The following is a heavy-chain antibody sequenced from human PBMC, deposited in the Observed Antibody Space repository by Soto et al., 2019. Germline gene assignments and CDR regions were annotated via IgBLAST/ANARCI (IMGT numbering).Heavy chain of an antibody. CDR1: GFTFSIFA. CDR2: ISGSGGST. V-gene: IGHV3-23*01. CDR3: AKEVSLGSTVDLGY. J-gene: IGHJ4*02. D-gene: IGHD7-27*01. Sequence: GGSLRLSCAASGFTFSIFAMSWVRQSPGKGLEWVSTISGSGGSTYYADAVKGRFTISRDNSMGTLYLQMKSLRVEDTAIYYCAKEVSLGSTVDLGYWGQGALVPVYS.